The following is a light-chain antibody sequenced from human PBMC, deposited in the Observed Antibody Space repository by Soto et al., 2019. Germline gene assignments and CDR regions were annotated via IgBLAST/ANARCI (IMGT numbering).Light chain of an antibody. CDR2: DAS. V-gene: IGKV1-5*01. CDR1: QSISNW. CDR3: QQYNSYST. Sequence: DIQMTQSPSTLSASVGDRVTITGRASQSISNWLAWYQQKPGKAPKLLIYDASSLESGVPSRFSGGGFGTEFTLTISSLQPDDFGTYYCQQYNSYSTFGQGTKVDI. J-gene: IGKJ1*01.